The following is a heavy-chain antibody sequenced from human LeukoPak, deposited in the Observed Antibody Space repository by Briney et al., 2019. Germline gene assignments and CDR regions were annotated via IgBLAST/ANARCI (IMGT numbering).Heavy chain of an antibody. J-gene: IGHJ4*02. CDR2: ISSSSSYT. D-gene: IGHD6-13*01. V-gene: IGHV3-11*06. CDR1: GFTFSDYY. Sequence: NPGGSLRLSCAASGFTFSDYYMSWIRQAPGKGLQWVSYISSSSSYTNYADSVKGRFTISRDNAKNSLYLQMNSLRAEDTAVYYCARHYSSSWYYFDYWGQGTLVTVSS. CDR3: ARHYSSSWYYFDY.